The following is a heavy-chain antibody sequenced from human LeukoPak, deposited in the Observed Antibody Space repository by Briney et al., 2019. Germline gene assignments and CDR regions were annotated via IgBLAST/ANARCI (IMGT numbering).Heavy chain of an antibody. Sequence: GRSLRLSCAASGFTFDDYAMHWVRQAPGKGLEWVSGISWNSGSIGYADSVKGRFTISRDNAKNSLYLQMNSLRAEDTAVYYCAKEISYGDAFDYWGQGTLVTVSS. D-gene: IGHD4-17*01. CDR1: GFTFDDYA. V-gene: IGHV3-9*01. CDR3: AKEISYGDAFDY. CDR2: ISWNSGSI. J-gene: IGHJ4*02.